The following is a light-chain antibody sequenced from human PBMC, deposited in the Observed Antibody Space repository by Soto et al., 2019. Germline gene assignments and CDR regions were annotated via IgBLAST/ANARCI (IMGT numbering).Light chain of an antibody. CDR1: QGIINY. CDR2: GSS. Sequence: IPLTQSPSSLSASVGDRVTITCRASQGIINYLGWYQQKPGKAPKLLIYGSSTLHSGVPSRFGGSGSGTDFALTVSSLQPEDFATYYCQQLFMYPPTFGPRTNVDIK. V-gene: IGKV1-9*01. J-gene: IGKJ3*01. CDR3: QQLFMYPPT.